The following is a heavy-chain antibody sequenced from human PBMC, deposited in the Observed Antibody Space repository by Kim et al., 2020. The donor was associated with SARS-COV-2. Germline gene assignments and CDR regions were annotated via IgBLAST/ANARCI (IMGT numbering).Heavy chain of an antibody. Sequence: QGRVTITRDTSASTAYMELSSLRSEDTAVYYCARSTDIVVVVAATRFDPWGQGTLVTVSS. D-gene: IGHD2-15*01. J-gene: IGHJ5*02. CDR3: ARSTDIVVVVAATRFDP. V-gene: IGHV1-3*01.